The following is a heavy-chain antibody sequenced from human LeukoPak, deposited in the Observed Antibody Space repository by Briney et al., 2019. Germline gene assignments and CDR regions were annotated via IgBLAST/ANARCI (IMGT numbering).Heavy chain of an antibody. CDR1: GFTFSSYS. V-gene: IGHV3-21*01. Sequence: GGSLRLSCAASGFTFSSYSMNWVRQAPGKGLEWVSSISSSSSYIYYADSVKGRFTISRDNARNSLYLQMNSQRAEDTAVYYCAREDVVTFDRSFDYWGQGTLVTVSS. D-gene: IGHD3-22*01. J-gene: IGHJ4*02. CDR3: AREDVVTFDRSFDY. CDR2: ISSSSSYI.